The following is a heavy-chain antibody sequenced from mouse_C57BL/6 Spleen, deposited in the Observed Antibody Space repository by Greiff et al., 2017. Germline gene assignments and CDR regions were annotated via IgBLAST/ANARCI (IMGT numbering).Heavy chain of an antibody. CDR2: INYDGSST. V-gene: IGHV5-16*01. Sequence: EVMLVVSEGGLVQPGSSMKLSCTASGFTFSDYYMAWVRQVPEKGLEWVANINYDGSSTYYLDSLKSRFIISRDNAKNILYLQMSSLKSEDTATYYCARANYGSSPWFAYWGQGTLVTVSA. CDR3: ARANYGSSPWFAY. D-gene: IGHD1-1*01. CDR1: GFTFSDYY. J-gene: IGHJ3*01.